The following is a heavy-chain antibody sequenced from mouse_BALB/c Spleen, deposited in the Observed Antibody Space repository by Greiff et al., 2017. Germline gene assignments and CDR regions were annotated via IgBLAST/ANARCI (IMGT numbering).Heavy chain of an antibody. Sequence: QVQLQQSGPGLVQPSQSLSITCTASGFSLTSYGVHWVRQSPGKGLEWLGVIWSGGSTDYNAAFISRLSISKDNSKSQVFFKMNSLQADDTAIYYCARKDWDEAYWGQGTLVTVSA. CDR1: GFSLTSYG. J-gene: IGHJ3*01. CDR2: IWSGGST. CDR3: ARKDWDEAY. D-gene: IGHD4-1*01. V-gene: IGHV2-4-1*01.